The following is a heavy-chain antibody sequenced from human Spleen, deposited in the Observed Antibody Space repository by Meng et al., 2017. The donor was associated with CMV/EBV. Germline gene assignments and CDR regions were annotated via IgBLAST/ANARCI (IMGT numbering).Heavy chain of an antibody. J-gene: IGHJ6*02. CDR3: ARDLLRFLEWLEGYHYGMDV. CDR2: IKQTGSEK. V-gene: IGHV3-7*01. D-gene: IGHD3-3*01. CDR1: GFIFRSYW. Sequence: GESLKISCAASGFIFRSYWLSWVRQAPGKGLEWVANIKQTGSEKYYVDSVRGRFTISRDNAKSSLYLQMNSLRAEDTAVYYCARDLLRFLEWLEGYHYGMDVWGQGTTVTVSS.